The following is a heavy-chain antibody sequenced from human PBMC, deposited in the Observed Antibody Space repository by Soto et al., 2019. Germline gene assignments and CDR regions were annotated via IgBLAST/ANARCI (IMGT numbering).Heavy chain of an antibody. Sequence: SETLSLTCTVSGGSISSSSYYWGWIRQPPGKGLEWIGSIYYSGSTYYNPSLKSRVTISVDTSKNQFSLKLSSVTAADTAVYYCARRAVAGTFDYWGQGTLVTVSS. CDR1: GGSISSSSYY. CDR3: ARRAVAGTFDY. J-gene: IGHJ4*02. CDR2: IYYSGST. V-gene: IGHV4-39*01. D-gene: IGHD6-19*01.